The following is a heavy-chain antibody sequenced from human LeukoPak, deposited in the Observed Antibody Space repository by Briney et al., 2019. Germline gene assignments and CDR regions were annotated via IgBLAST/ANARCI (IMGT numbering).Heavy chain of an antibody. CDR3: ARAGSGGSVDIVVVVAATPLGAFDI. CDR2: INAGNGDA. CDR1: GYTFTTYA. J-gene: IGHJ3*02. D-gene: IGHD2-15*01. Sequence: ASVKVSCKASGYTFTTYAIHWVRQAPGRSLEWMGRINAGNGDAKYSQNFHDRITITRDTSASTVYMELTSLRSEDTAVYYCARAGSGGSVDIVVVVAATPLGAFDIWGQGTMVTVSS. V-gene: IGHV1-3*01.